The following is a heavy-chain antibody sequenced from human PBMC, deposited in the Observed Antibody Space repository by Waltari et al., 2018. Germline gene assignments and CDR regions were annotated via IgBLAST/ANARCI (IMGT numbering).Heavy chain of an antibody. CDR1: GGSFSTYA. CDR2: ILPILNLT. J-gene: IGHJ5*02. V-gene: IGHV1-69*04. Sequence: QVQLVQSGAEVKKPESSVKVSCQVSGGSFSTYAINWVRQAPGQGLEWMGRILPILNLTQYAQKFQGRVTLTADTSTRVAYMELNSLTSEDTAVYFCSRGPQAAGNQLDPWGQGTLVTVSS. CDR3: SRGPQAAGNQLDP.